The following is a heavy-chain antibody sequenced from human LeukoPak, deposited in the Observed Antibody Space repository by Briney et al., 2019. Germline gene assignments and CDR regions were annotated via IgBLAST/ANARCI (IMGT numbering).Heavy chain of an antibody. CDR1: GGSISSSSYY. J-gene: IGHJ4*02. V-gene: IGHV4-39*01. CDR2: IYYSGST. CDR3: ARQGRGGIVVVVAAIRGDFDY. Sequence: PSETLSLTCTVSGGSISSSSYYWGWIRQPPGKGLEWIGSIYYSGSTYYNPSLKSRVTISVDTSKNQFSLKLSSVTAADTAVYYCARQGRGGIVVVVAAIRGDFDYWGQGTLVTVSS. D-gene: IGHD2-15*01.